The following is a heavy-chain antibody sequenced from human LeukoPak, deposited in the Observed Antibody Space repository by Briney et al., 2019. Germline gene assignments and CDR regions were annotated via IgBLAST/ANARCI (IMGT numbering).Heavy chain of an antibody. CDR2: INHSGST. CDR3: AAVIYDFWSGYSGFDY. J-gene: IGHJ4*02. Sequence: SETLSLTCAVYGGSFSGYYWSWIRQPPGKGLEWIGEINHSGSTNYNPSLKSQVTISVDTSKNQFSLKLSSVTAADTAVYYCAAVIYDFWSGYSGFDYWGQGTLVTVSS. V-gene: IGHV4-34*01. CDR1: GGSFSGYY. D-gene: IGHD3-3*01.